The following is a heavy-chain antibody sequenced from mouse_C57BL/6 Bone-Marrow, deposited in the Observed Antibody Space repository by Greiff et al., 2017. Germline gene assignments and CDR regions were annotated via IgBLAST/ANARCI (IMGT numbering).Heavy chain of an antibody. D-gene: IGHD2-2*01. CDR3: ARDYGYHWYFDV. CDR2: ISDGGSYT. J-gene: IGHJ1*03. Sequence: EVKLQEPGGGLVKPGGSLKLSCAASGFTFSSYAMSWVRQTPEKRLEWVATISDGGSYTYYPDNVKGRFTISRDNAKNNLYLQMSHLKSEDTAMYYCARDYGYHWYFDVWGTGTTVTVSS. CDR1: GFTFSSYA. V-gene: IGHV5-4*01.